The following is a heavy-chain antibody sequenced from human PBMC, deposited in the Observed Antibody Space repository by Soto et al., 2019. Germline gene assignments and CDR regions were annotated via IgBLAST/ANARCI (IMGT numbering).Heavy chain of an antibody. CDR2: IYYSGST. J-gene: IGHJ4*02. Sequence: SETLSLTCTVSGGSISSYYWSWIRQPPGKGLEWIGYIYYSGSTNYNPSLKSRVTISVDTSKNQSSLKLSSVTAADTAVYYCARDLDYYDSSGYYQYYFDYWGQGTLVTVSS. V-gene: IGHV4-59*01. D-gene: IGHD3-22*01. CDR3: ARDLDYYDSSGYYQYYFDY. CDR1: GGSISSYY.